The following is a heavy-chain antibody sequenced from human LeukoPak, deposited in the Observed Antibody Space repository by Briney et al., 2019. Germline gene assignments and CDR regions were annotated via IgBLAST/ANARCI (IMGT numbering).Heavy chain of an antibody. CDR3: VRDIRMVGATHYFDY. Sequence: SETLSLTCTVSGVSITSYFWSWIRRPPGKGLEWIGYMHYSGSPTYNPSLKSRVTISVDTSKNQFSLRLTSVTAADTAIYYCVRDIRMVGATHYFDYWGRGTLVTVSS. CDR1: GVSITSYF. V-gene: IGHV4-59*01. D-gene: IGHD1-26*01. J-gene: IGHJ4*02. CDR2: MHYSGSP.